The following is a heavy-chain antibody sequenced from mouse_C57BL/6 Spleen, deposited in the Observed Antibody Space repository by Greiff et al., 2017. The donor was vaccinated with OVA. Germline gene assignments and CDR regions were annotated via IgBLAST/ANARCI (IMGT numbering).Heavy chain of an antibody. CDR2: ISSGSSTI. Sequence: DVKLVESGGGLVKPGGSLKLSCAASGFTFSDYGMHWVRQAPEKGLEWVAYISSGSSTIYYADTVKGRFTISRANAKNTLFLQMTSLRSEDTAMYYCARTGTAWFAYWGQGTLVTVSA. CDR3: ARTGTAWFAY. V-gene: IGHV5-17*01. J-gene: IGHJ3*01. CDR1: GFTFSDYG. D-gene: IGHD4-1*01.